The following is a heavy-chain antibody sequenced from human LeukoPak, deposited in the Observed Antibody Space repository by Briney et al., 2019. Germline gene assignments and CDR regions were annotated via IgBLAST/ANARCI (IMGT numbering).Heavy chain of an antibody. J-gene: IGHJ4*02. CDR2: ISYDGSNK. CDR3: ARATGSYYYFDY. CDR1: GFTFSNYA. D-gene: IGHD1-26*01. Sequence: GGSLRLSCAASGFTFSNYAMHWVRQAPGKGLEWVAVISYDGSNKYYADSVKGRFTISRDNSKNTLYLQMNSLRAEDTAVYYCARATGSYYYFDYWGQGTLVTVSS. V-gene: IGHV3-30*01.